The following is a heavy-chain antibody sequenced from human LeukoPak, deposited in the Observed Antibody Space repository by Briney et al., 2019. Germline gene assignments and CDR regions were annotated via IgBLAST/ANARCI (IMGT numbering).Heavy chain of an antibody. Sequence: GGSLRLSCAASGFTFSSYSMNWVRQAPGKGLEWVSSISSSSSYIYYADSVKGRFTISRDNAKNSLYLQMNSLRAEDTAVYYCARALGDGHINYYYYYMDVWGKGTTVTVSS. J-gene: IGHJ6*03. V-gene: IGHV3-21*01. D-gene: IGHD5-24*01. CDR3: ARALGDGHINYYYYYMDV. CDR2: ISSSSSYI. CDR1: GFTFSSYS.